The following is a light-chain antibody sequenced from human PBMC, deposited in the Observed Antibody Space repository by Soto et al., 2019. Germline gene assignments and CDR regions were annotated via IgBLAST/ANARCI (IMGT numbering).Light chain of an antibody. CDR1: QGISSA. CDR2: DAS. Sequence: AIQLTQSPSSLSASVGDRVTITCRASQGISSALAWYQQKPGKAPKLLIYDASSLESGVPSRFSGSGSGTDFTLTISSLQPEDFATYCCQQFNSYATFGQGTRLEIK. V-gene: IGKV1-13*02. CDR3: QQFNSYAT. J-gene: IGKJ5*01.